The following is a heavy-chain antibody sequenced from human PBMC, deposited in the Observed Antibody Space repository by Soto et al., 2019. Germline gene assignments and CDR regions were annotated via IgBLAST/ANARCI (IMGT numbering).Heavy chain of an antibody. Sequence: EVRLLESGGGLAQPGGSRRLSCAASGFTFRSSAMNCVRQAPGKGLEWVSSLRGGGGDTFYADSVRGRFTVSRDISRNTLYLQMNSLRAEDTAIYYCAKCSVGTVRTSGWCNWFDPWGQGTLVTVSS. V-gene: IGHV3-23*01. D-gene: IGHD6-19*01. CDR1: GFTFRSSA. J-gene: IGHJ5*02. CDR2: LRGGGGDT. CDR3: AKCSVGTVRTSGWCNWFDP.